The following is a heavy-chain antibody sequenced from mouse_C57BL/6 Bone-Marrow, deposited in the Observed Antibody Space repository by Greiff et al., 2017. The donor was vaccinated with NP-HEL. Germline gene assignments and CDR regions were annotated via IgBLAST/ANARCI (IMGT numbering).Heavy chain of an antibody. Sequence: DVKLVESGAELVKPGASVKLSCTASGFNIKDYYMHWVKQRTEQGLEWIGRIDPEDGETKYAPKFQGKATITADTSSNTAYLQLSSLTSEDTAVYYCASAGTVVATGYFDYWGQGTTLTVSS. CDR3: ASAGTVVATGYFDY. CDR1: GFNIKDYY. J-gene: IGHJ2*01. V-gene: IGHV14-2*01. CDR2: IDPEDGET. D-gene: IGHD1-1*01.